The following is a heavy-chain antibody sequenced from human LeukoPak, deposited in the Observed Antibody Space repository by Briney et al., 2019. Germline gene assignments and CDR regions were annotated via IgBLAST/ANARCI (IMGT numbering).Heavy chain of an antibody. CDR3: ARDQVGASPRFDY. J-gene: IGHJ4*02. D-gene: IGHD1-26*01. Sequence: GGSLRLSWAASGFTFSSYERNWVGQAPGKGREGVSYISSSGSTIYYADSVKGRFTISRDNAKNSLYLQMNSLRAEDTAVYYCARDQVGASPRFDYWGQGTLVTVSS. CDR2: ISSSGSTI. CDR1: GFTFSSYE. V-gene: IGHV3-48*03.